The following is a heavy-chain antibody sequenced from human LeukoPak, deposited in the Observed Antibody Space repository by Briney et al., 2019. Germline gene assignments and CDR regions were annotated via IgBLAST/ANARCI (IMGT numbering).Heavy chain of an antibody. V-gene: IGHV4-38-2*02. D-gene: IGHD2-8*01. CDR3: ARGYCTNGVCYNFDY. Sequence: SETLSLTCTVSRYSISSGYYWDWIRQPPGKGLEWIGNIHYSGSTYYNPSLKSRVTISVDTSKNQFSLKLTSVTAADAAVYYCARGYCTNGVCYNFDYWGQGTLVTVSS. CDR2: IHYSGST. J-gene: IGHJ4*02. CDR1: RYSISSGYY.